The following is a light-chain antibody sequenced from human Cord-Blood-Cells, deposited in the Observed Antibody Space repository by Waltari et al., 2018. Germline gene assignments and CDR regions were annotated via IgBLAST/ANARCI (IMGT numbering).Light chain of an antibody. V-gene: IGLV1-44*01. CDR3: AAWDDSLNGWV. CDR2: SNN. CDR1: SSNIGSNT. Sequence: QSVLTQPPSASGTPGQRVTISCSASSSNIGSNTVTWYQQLPGTAPKLLIYSNNQRPSGVPDRFSGSKSGTSASLAISGLQSEDEADYYCAAWDDSLNGWVFGGGTKLTVL. J-gene: IGLJ3*02.